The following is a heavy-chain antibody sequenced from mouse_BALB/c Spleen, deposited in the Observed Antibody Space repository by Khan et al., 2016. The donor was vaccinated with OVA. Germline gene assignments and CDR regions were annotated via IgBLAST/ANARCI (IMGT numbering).Heavy chain of an antibody. CDR1: GFTFSTYG. D-gene: IGHD1-1*01. CDR2: VSTGGGYT. J-gene: IGHJ3*01. Sequence: EVKLMESGGDLVKPGGSLKLSCAASGFTFSTYGMSWVRQTPDKRLEWVATVSTGGGYTYYPDSVKGRFTISRDNAKNTLYLQMSGLKSEDTAMFYCTRLAYYYDSEGFAYGGQGTLVTVSA. CDR3: TRLAYYYDSEGFAY. V-gene: IGHV5-6*01.